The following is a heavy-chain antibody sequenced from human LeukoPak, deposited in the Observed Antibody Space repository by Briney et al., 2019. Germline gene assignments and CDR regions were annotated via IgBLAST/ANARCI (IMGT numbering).Heavy chain of an antibody. CDR1: GFTFSSYS. Sequence: PGGSLRLSCAASGFTFSSYSMNWVRQAPGKGLEWVSSISSSSSYIYYADSVKGRFTISRDNSKNTLYLQMNSLRAEDTAVYYCARDRYCSGGSCYGYFDYWGQGTLVTVSS. CDR2: ISSSSSYI. D-gene: IGHD2-15*01. V-gene: IGHV3-21*01. CDR3: ARDRYCSGGSCYGYFDY. J-gene: IGHJ4*02.